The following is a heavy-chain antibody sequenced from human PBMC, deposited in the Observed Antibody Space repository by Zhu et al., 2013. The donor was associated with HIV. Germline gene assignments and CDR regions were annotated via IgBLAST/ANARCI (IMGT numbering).Heavy chain of an antibody. D-gene: IGHD6-13*01. CDR2: IIPIFGTA. Sequence: QVQLVQSGAEVKKPGSSVKVSCKASGGTFSSYAISWVRQAPGQGLEWMGGIIPIFGTANYAQKFQGRVTITADESTSTAYMELSSLRSEDTAVYYCARDGRYSSSLGDAFDIWGQGDNGHRLF. CDR3: ARDGRYSSSLGDAFDI. V-gene: IGHV1-69*01. J-gene: IGHJ3*02. CDR1: GGTFSSYA.